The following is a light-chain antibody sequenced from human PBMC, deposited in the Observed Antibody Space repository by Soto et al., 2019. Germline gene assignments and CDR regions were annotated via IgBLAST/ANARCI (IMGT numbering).Light chain of an antibody. Sequence: QSVLTQPASVSGSPGQSISISCTGTSSDVVTYKLVSWYLQHPGKAPTVLIYEGTKRPSGVSNRFSGSKSGNTAFLTTDGLQSENDADYYCYSFAGSTTFSYVFGPGTKLTVL. V-gene: IGLV2-23*03. CDR1: SSDVVTYKL. CDR3: YSFAGSTTFSYV. CDR2: EGT. J-gene: IGLJ1*01.